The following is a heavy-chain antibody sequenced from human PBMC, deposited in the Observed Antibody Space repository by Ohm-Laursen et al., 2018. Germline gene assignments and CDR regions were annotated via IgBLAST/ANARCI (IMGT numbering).Heavy chain of an antibody. CDR3: AVVTTIWYFDL. Sequence: SLRLSCAASGFTFSSYSMNWVRQAPGKGLEWVSSISSSSSYIYYADSVKGQFTISRDNAKNSLYLQMNSLRAEDTAVYYCAVVTTIWYFDLWGRGTLVTVSS. D-gene: IGHD5-12*01. J-gene: IGHJ2*01. CDR2: ISSSSSYI. CDR1: GFTFSSYS. V-gene: IGHV3-21*01.